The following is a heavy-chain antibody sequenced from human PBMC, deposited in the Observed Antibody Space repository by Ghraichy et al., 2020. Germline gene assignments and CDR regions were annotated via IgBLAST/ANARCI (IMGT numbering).Heavy chain of an antibody. CDR3: ARQRGRIYNESSGNFDY. D-gene: IGHD3-22*01. Sequence: SETLSLTCTVSGGSFISSRYYWGWIRQPPGKGLEWIGSISYSGNTYYNPSLKSRVLISVDMSQNQFSLGLSSVTAADAAVYYCARQRGRIYNESSGNFDYWGQGTLVTVSS. CDR1: GGSFISSRYY. J-gene: IGHJ4*02. V-gene: IGHV4-39*01. CDR2: ISYSGNT.